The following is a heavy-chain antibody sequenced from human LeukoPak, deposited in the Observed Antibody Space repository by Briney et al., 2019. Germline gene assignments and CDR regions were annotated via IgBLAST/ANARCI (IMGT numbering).Heavy chain of an antibody. CDR3: ARPDDSESFYRANHY. V-gene: IGHV3-30*04. CDR2: ISNDK. D-gene: IGHD3-10*01. CDR1: GFSFNSYP. J-gene: IGHJ4*02. Sequence: GRSLRLSCAASGFSFNSYPMHWVRQAPGKGLEWVAVISNDKYYADSVKGRFTISRDNSNNTLSLQINGLRVEDTAVYYCARPDDSESFYRANHYWGRGTLVTVS.